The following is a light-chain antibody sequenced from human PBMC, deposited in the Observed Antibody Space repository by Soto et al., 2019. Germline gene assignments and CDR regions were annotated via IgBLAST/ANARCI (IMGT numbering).Light chain of an antibody. CDR1: QSVSRY. J-gene: IGKJ3*01. CDR2: DAS. Sequence: EIVLTQSPATLSLSPGERATLSCRASQSVSRYLAWYQQKPGQAPRLLICDASSRATGVPGRFSGTGSGTDFTLTISALEPEDFAVYYCQQRSSWPPDITFGPGTRVDV. CDR3: QQRSSWPPDIT. V-gene: IGKV3-11*01.